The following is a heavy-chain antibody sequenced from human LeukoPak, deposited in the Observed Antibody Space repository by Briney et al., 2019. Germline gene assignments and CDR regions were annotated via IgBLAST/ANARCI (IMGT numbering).Heavy chain of an antibody. J-gene: IGHJ4*02. CDR2: ISASGGST. V-gene: IGHV3-23*01. CDR3: AKLQYSSGWYPYFDY. D-gene: IGHD6-19*01. CDR1: GFTFSSSA. Sequence: GGSLRLSCAASGFTFSSSAMSWVRQVPGKGLEWVSGISASGGSTSYADSVRGRFTISRDNSKNTLYLQMNSLRAEDTAVYYCAKLQYSSGWYPYFDYWGQGTLVTVSS.